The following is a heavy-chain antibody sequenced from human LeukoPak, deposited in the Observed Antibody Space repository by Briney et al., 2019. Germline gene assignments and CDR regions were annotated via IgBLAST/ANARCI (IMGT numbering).Heavy chain of an antibody. V-gene: IGHV3-23*01. J-gene: IGHJ5*02. CDR3: AKGFSVRGRFDP. CDR2: ISVSGIT. Sequence: GGSLRLSCVASGLTFSSNSMSWVRQPPGMGLEWVSGISVSGITVYADSVKGRLTISGDNSKNTLYLQMNNLRAEDTALYYCAKGFSVRGRFDPWGQGTQVTVSP. D-gene: IGHD2-15*01. CDR1: GLTFSSNS.